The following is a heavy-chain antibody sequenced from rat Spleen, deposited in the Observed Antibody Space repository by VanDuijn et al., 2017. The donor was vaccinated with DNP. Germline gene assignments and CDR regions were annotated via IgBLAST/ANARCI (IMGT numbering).Heavy chain of an antibody. CDR3: ARPIYNNHGGFAY. CDR2: ITYDGGST. Sequence: EVQLVDSGGGVVQPGRSLKLSCAASGFTFNYHDMAWVRQAPTKGLEWVAYITYDGGSTYYRDSVQGRFTISRDNAKSTLYLQMDSLRSEDMATYYCARPIYNNHGGFAYWGQGTLVTVSS. CDR1: GFTFNYHD. D-gene: IGHD1-10*01. V-gene: IGHV5-7*01. J-gene: IGHJ3*01.